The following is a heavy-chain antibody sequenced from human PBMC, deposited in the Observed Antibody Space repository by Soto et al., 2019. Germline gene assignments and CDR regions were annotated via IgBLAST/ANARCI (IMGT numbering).Heavy chain of an antibody. V-gene: IGHV3-30-3*01. Sequence: QVQLVESGGGVVQPGRSPRLSCAASGFTFSSYAMHWVRQAPGKGLEWVAVISYDGSNKYYADSVKGRFTISRDNSKNTLYLQMNSLRAEDTAVYYCARENCSGGSCYYYYYGMDVWGQGTTVTVSS. CDR1: GFTFSSYA. CDR3: ARENCSGGSCYYYYYGMDV. J-gene: IGHJ6*02. CDR2: ISYDGSNK. D-gene: IGHD2-15*01.